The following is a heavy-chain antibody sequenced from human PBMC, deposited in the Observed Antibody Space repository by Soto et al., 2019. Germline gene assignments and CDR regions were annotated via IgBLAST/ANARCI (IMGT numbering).Heavy chain of an antibody. J-gene: IGHJ6*02. CDR3: ARGGITMIVVSRSYYYGMDV. V-gene: IGHV1-69*13. Sequence: VKVSCKASGGSFSSYAISWVRQAPGQGLEWMGGIIPIFGTANYAQKFQGRVTITADESTSTAYMELSSLRSEDTAVYYCARGGITMIVVSRSYYYGMDVWGQGTTVTVSS. D-gene: IGHD3-22*01. CDR2: IIPIFGTA. CDR1: GGSFSSYA.